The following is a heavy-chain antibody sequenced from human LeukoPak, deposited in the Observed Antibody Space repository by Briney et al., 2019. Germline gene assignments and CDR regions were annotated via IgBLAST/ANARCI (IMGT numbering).Heavy chain of an antibody. D-gene: IGHD3-10*01. CDR1: GCSIGSSTYY. CDR2: MYYSGST. Sequence: PSETLSLTCTVSGCSIGSSTYYWGWIRQPPGMGLEWIGSMYYSGSTYYNQSLKSRITISVDTSKSQFSLKLRSVTAGDTAVYDCEREMRSPRGGFDYWDQGTLVTVSS. CDR3: EREMRSPRGGFDY. V-gene: IGHV4-39*07. J-gene: IGHJ4*02.